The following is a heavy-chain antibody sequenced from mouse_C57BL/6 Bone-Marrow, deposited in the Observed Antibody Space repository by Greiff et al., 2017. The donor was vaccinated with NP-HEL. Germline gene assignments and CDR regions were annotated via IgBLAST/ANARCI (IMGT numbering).Heavy chain of an antibody. J-gene: IGHJ2*01. V-gene: IGHV14-4*01. D-gene: IGHD2-1*01. CDR3: TLYYGFDY. Sequence: EVQLQQSGAELVRPGASVKLSCTASGFNIKDDYMHWVKQRPEQGLEWIGWIDPENGDTEYATKFQGKATITADTSSNTDYLQLSSLTSEDTAVYYCTLYYGFDYWGQGTTLTVSS. CDR2: IDPENGDT. CDR1: GFNIKDDY.